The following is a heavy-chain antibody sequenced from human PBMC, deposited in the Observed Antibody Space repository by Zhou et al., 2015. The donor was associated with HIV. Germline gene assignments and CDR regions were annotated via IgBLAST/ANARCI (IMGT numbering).Heavy chain of an antibody. Sequence: QVQLVQSGADLKKPGASVRVSCKASGYTFTDYYIHWVRQVPGQGPEWLGWININSGGTHYAQNFQGRVILTRDTSINIAYMELTRLTSDDTAVYYCVRGRGEVLPAAIGWFDPWGQGTLVAVSS. CDR2: ININSGGT. V-gene: IGHV1-2*02. D-gene: IGHD2-2*02. CDR3: VRGRGEVLPAAIGWFDP. J-gene: IGHJ5*02. CDR1: GYTFTDYY.